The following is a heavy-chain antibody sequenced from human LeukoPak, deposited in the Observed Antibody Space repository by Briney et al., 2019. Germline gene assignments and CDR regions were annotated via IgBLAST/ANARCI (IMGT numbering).Heavy chain of an antibody. V-gene: IGHV3-48*04. CDR2: ISSSGSTI. J-gene: IGHJ4*02. Sequence: PGGSLRLSCAASGFTFSTYSMHWVRQAPGKGLEWVSYISSSGSTIYYADSVKGRFTISRDNAKNSLYLQMNSLRAEDTAVYYCARVGYSGSPFDYWGQGTLVTVSS. CDR1: GFTFSTYS. CDR3: ARVGYSGSPFDY. D-gene: IGHD1-26*01.